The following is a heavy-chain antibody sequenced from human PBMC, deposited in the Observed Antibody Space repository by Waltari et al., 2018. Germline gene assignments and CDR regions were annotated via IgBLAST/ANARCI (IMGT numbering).Heavy chain of an antibody. V-gene: IGHV4-4*02. CDR1: GGSISSSNW. J-gene: IGHJ6*02. Sequence: QVQLQESGPGLVKPSGTLSLTCAVSGGSISSSNWWSWVRQPPGKGLEWIGEIDHSGSTNYNPSLKSRVTISVDKSKNQFSLKLSSVTAADTAVYYCALILTGYKTSYYYGMDVWGQGTTVTVSS. CDR2: IDHSGST. D-gene: IGHD3-9*01. CDR3: ALILTGYKTSYYYGMDV.